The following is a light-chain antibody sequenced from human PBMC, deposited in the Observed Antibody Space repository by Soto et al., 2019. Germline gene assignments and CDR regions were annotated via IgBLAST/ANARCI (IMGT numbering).Light chain of an antibody. CDR3: QQRSTPIT. CDR1: QSVSSY. CDR2: DAS. Sequence: EIVLTQSPATLSLSPGERATLSCRASQSVSSYLAWYQQKPGQAPRLLIYDASNRATGIPARFSGGGSGTDFTLTISSLEPEDFAVYYCQQRSTPITFGQGTRLEIK. J-gene: IGKJ5*01. V-gene: IGKV3-11*01.